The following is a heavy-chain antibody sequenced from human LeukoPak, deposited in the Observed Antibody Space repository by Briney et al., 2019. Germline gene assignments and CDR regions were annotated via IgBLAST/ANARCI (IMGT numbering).Heavy chain of an antibody. J-gene: IGHJ6*03. Sequence: GGSLRLSCAASGFTFNSNSMNWVRQAPGKGLEWVSYISSTNSNIYYADSVKGRFTISRDNAKNALYLQMNSLRAEDTAVDYCAKPPITIFGVIHYYYMDVWGKGTTVTVSS. CDR2: ISSTNSNI. D-gene: IGHD3-3*01. CDR3: AKPPITIFGVIHYYYMDV. V-gene: IGHV3-48*01. CDR1: GFTFNSNS.